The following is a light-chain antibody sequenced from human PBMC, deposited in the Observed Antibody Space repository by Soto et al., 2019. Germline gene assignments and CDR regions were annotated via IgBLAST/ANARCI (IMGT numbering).Light chain of an antibody. CDR3: SSYTSRNTRV. CDR1: SSDVGGYNF. CDR2: EVI. J-gene: IGLJ3*02. Sequence: QSALTQPASVSGSPGQSITISCTGTSSDVGGYNFVSWYQQVPGKAPKLMIYEVINRPSGVSNRFSGSKSGNTASLTISGLQADDEADYYCSSYTSRNTRVFGGGTQLTVL. V-gene: IGLV2-14*01.